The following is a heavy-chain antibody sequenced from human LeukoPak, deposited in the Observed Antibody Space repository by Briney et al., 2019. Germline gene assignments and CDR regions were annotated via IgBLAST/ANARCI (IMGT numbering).Heavy chain of an antibody. Sequence: PSETLSLTCSVSGYSISRGYYWGWIRQPPGQGLELIGSIHHRGSAYYKSSLKSRVTISVDTSRNKFSMKLSSVTPADTAVYYCARLPHCPGGKCRDGGVHIDYWGQGTMVTVSS. CDR1: GYSISRGYY. CDR2: IHHRGSA. J-gene: IGHJ4*02. D-gene: IGHD2-8*02. CDR3: ARLPHCPGGKCRDGGVHIDY. V-gene: IGHV4-38-2*02.